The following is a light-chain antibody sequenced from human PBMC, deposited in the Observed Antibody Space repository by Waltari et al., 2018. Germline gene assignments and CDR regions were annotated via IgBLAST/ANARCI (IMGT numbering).Light chain of an antibody. V-gene: IGKV4-1*01. J-gene: IGKJ1*01. CDR2: WAS. CDR3: QQYYRSRS. CDR1: QTLLHNSNDKNY. Sequence: DIVLTQSPDSLAVSLGERATINCKSSQTLLHNSNDKNYLAWYTKKPRQPPKLIISWASARESGVPDRFSGSGSGTDFTLTINNLQAEDVAIYYCQQYYRSRSFGQGTRVEVK.